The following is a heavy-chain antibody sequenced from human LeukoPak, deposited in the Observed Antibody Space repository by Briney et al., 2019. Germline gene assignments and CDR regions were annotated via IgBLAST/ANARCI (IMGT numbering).Heavy chain of an antibody. J-gene: IGHJ4*02. CDR3: ARGRITMVRGVNY. CDR2: INPNSGGT. Sequence: ASVKVSCKASGCTVTGYYMHWVRQAPGQGLEWMGWINPNSGGTNYAQKFQGRVTMTRDTSISTAYMELSRLRSDDTAVYYCARGRITMVRGVNYWGQGTLVTVS. D-gene: IGHD3-10*01. CDR1: GCTVTGYY. V-gene: IGHV1-2*02.